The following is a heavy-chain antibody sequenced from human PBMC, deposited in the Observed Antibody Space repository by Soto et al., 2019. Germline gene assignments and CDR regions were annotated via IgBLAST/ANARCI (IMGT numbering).Heavy chain of an antibody. CDR2: IYQSGST. CDR3: ARDMSGCSSSDCYLSGWFDL. D-gene: IGHD2-21*02. CDR1: GAPITSGAYS. Sequence: QLQLRESGSGLVKPSQTLSLTCTVSGAPITSGAYSWSWIRQPPGKGLEWIGFIYQSGSTHYNPSLNSRVTISVDRSKNHFSLQLTSLTAADTAVYYCARDMSGCSSSDCYLSGWFDLWGPGTLVTVSS. V-gene: IGHV4-30-2*01. J-gene: IGHJ5*02.